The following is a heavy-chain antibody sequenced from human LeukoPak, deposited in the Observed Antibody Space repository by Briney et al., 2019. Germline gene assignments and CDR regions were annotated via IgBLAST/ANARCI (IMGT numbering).Heavy chain of an antibody. CDR2: IIPIFGTA. CDR3: ARDRWGYCSSTSCYFAWFDP. Sequence: SVNVSCKASGGTFSSYAISWVRQAPGQGLEWMGGIIPIFGTANYAQKFQGRVTITADESTSTAYMELSSLRSEDTAVYYCARDRWGYCSSTSCYFAWFDPWGQGTLVTVSS. D-gene: IGHD2-2*01. CDR1: GGTFSSYA. J-gene: IGHJ5*02. V-gene: IGHV1-69*13.